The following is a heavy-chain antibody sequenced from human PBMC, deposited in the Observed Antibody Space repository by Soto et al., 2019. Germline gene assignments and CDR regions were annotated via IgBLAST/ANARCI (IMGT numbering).Heavy chain of an antibody. D-gene: IGHD6-13*01. CDR1: GFNFSSYA. J-gene: IGHJ4*02. V-gene: IGHV3-30-3*01. CDR3: ARLIRRGEILAAAGTDY. CDR2: ISYDGSDK. Sequence: QVQLVESGGGVVQPGRSLRLSGADSGFNFSSYAMQWVGQSPGKWLERVAVISYDGSDKYYADSVKGRFTISRDNSKNTLYLQMNSLRAEDTAVYYCARLIRRGEILAAAGTDYWGEGTLVTVSS.